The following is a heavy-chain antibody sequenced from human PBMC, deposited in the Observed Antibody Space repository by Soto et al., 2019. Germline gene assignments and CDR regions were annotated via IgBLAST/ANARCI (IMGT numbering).Heavy chain of an antibody. V-gene: IGHV4-31*11. CDR3: ARDFERSAIGP. J-gene: IGHJ5*02. CDR2: IAYSGDT. D-gene: IGHD3-9*01. CDR1: GAYISGADAY. Sequence: SETLSLTCVVSGAYISGADAYFFCIRKPPWNGLELIGYIAYSGDTYYNPSLRRRVTISADRSENKFSLTLKSVTAADTAVYFCARDFERSAIGPWGQGTSVTVSS.